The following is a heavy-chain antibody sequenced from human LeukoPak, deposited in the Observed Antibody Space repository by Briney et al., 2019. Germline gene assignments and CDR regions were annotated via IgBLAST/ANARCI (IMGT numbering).Heavy chain of an antibody. CDR1: GYTFTCYY. CDR2: INPNSGGT. CDR3: ARDYQKTVAGTPISSGYRDTYYYYYYMDV. Sequence: GASVKVSCKASGYTFTCYYMHWVRQAPGQGLEWMGWINPNSGGTNYAQKFQGRGTMTRSTSISTAYMELSRLRSDDTAVYYCARDYQKTVAGTPISSGYRDTYYYYYYMDVWGKGTTVTISS. J-gene: IGHJ6*03. D-gene: IGHD3-22*01. V-gene: IGHV1-2*02.